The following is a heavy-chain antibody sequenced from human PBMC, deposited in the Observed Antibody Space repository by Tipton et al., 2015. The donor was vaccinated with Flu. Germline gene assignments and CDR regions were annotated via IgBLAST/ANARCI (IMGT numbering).Heavy chain of an antibody. CDR2: ISSSSSYI. CDR1: GFTFSSYS. J-gene: IGHJ6*02. Sequence: VQLVQSGGGLVKPGGSLRLSCAASGFTFSSYSMNWVRQAPGKGLEWVSSISSSSSYIYYADSVKGRFTISRDNAKNSLYLQMNSLRAEDTAVYYCARAYDSSGYYFAPDYYYGMDVWGQGTTVTVSS. CDR3: ARAYDSSGYYFAPDYYYGMDV. D-gene: IGHD3-22*01. V-gene: IGHV3-21*01.